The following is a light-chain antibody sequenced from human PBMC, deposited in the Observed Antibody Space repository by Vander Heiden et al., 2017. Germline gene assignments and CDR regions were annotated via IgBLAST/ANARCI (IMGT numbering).Light chain of an antibody. CDR1: SGSCPPSYY. J-gene: IGLJ3*02. CDR2: STN. Sequence: QTVVTQEPSFSVSPGGTVTLTCGLSSGSCPPSYYPSWYQQTPGQAPRTLIYSTNTRSSGVPDRFSGSILGNKAALTITGAQADDESDYYCVLYMGSGMWVFGGGTKLTVL. V-gene: IGLV8-61*01. CDR3: VLYMGSGMWV.